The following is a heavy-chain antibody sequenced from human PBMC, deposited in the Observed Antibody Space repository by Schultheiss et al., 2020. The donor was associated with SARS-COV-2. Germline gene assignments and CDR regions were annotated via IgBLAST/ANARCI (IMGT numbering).Heavy chain of an antibody. D-gene: IGHD6-19*01. V-gene: IGHV3-30*03. Sequence: GGSLRLSCAASGFTFSSYSMNWVRQAPGKGLEWVAVISYDGSNKYYADSVKGRFTISRDNAKNSLYLQMNSLRAEDTAIYYCARGGPRAVAPMDVWGQGTTVTVSS. CDR2: ISYDGSNK. J-gene: IGHJ6*02. CDR1: GFTFSSYS. CDR3: ARGGPRAVAPMDV.